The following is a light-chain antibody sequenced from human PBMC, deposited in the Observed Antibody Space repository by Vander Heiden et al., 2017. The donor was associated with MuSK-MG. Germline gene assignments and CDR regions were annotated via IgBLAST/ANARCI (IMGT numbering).Light chain of an antibody. J-gene: IGLJ2*01. Sequence: NFMLSQPHPVSESPGKTETISCTGSSGSIASNYVQWYQQRPGSAPTTVIYEDNQRPSGVPDRFSGSIDSSSNSASLTISGLKTEDEADYYCQSYDSSNVVFGGGTKLTVL. V-gene: IGLV6-57*02. CDR1: SGSIASNY. CDR3: QSYDSSNVV. CDR2: EDN.